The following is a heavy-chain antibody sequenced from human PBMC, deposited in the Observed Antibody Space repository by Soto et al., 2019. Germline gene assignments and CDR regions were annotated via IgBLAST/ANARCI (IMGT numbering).Heavy chain of an antibody. J-gene: IGHJ6*02. Sequence: QVQLVESGGGLAKPGGSLRLSCAASGFTFSDYDMSWIRQAPGKGLEWVSYTSSSGTTIYYADSVKGRFTLSRDNAKNSLYLQMDSLRVEDTAVYYCARDPQGIAVVHSYYYGMDVWGQGTTVTVSS. CDR1: GFTFSDYD. V-gene: IGHV3-11*01. CDR2: TSSSGTTI. D-gene: IGHD6-19*01. CDR3: ARDPQGIAVVHSYYYGMDV.